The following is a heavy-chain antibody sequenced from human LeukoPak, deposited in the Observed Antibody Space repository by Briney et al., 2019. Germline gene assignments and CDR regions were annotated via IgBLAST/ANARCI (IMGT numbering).Heavy chain of an antibody. D-gene: IGHD4-17*01. CDR2: MYNSGST. V-gene: IGHV4-59*01. Sequence: SETLSLTCTISGGSISGSYWSWIRQPPGKGLEWIAYMYNSGSTNYNPSLKSRVTISIDTSKNQFSLKLSSLTAADTAIYYCARGIESYGDYGYWGQGIPVTVSS. J-gene: IGHJ4*02. CDR1: GGSISGSY. CDR3: ARGIESYGDYGY.